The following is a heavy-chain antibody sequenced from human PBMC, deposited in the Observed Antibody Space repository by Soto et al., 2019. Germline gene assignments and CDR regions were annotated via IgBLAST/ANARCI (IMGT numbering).Heavy chain of an antibody. CDR2: INPNSGGT. CDR1: GYTFTGYY. Sequence: QVQLVQSGAEVKKPGASVKVSCKASGYTFTGYYMHWVRQAPGQGLEWMGWINPNSGGTNYAQKFQGWVTMTRDTSISTAYMELSRLRSDDTAVYYCAREASGDYGSGSYIGMDVWGQGTTVTVSS. J-gene: IGHJ6*02. CDR3: AREASGDYGSGSYIGMDV. V-gene: IGHV1-2*04. D-gene: IGHD3-10*01.